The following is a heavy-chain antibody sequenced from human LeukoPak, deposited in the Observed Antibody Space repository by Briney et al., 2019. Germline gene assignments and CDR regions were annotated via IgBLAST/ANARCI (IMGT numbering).Heavy chain of an antibody. CDR1: GYTFTSYG. CDR2: ISAYNGDT. Sequence: ASVKVSCKASGYTFTSYGISWVRQAPGQGLEWMGWISAYNGDTKYVQKFQGRVTMTTDTSTSTAYMELRSLRSDDTAVYYCARDPRPYCSSTSCYVGDYWGQGTLVTVSS. D-gene: IGHD2-2*01. CDR3: ARDPRPYCSSTSCYVGDY. J-gene: IGHJ4*02. V-gene: IGHV1-18*01.